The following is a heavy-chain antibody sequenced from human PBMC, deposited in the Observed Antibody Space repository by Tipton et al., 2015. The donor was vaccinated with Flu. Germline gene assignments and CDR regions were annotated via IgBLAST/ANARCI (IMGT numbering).Heavy chain of an antibody. CDR3: ARDRRATHWFDP. D-gene: IGHD5-12*01. J-gene: IGHJ5*02. CDR2: ISSSSSYI. CDR1: GFTFSSYS. V-gene: IGHV3-21*01. Sequence: SLRLSCAASGFTFSSYSMNWVRQAPGKGLEWVSSISSSSSYIYYADSVKGRFTISRDNAKNSLYLQMNSLRAEDTAVYYCARDRRATHWFDPWGQGTLVTVSS.